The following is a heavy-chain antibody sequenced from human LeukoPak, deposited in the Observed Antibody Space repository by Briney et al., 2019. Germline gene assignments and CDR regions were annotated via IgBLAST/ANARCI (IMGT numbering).Heavy chain of an antibody. CDR3: ARLHGGKGQYYFDY. CDR1: GVSISSYY. D-gene: IGHD4-23*01. J-gene: IGHJ4*02. CDR2: VYSSGNT. Sequence: PETLSLTCTVSGVSISSYYWSWLRQPPGKGLEWIGYVYSSGNTNYNPSLKSRVTISVDTSMNQFSLNLSSVTAADTAAYYCARLHGGKGQYYFDYWGQGTPVTVSS. V-gene: IGHV4-4*09.